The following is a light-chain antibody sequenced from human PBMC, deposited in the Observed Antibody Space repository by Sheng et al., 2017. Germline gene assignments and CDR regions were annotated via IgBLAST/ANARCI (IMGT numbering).Light chain of an antibody. J-gene: IGLJ3*02. V-gene: IGLV1-51*02. CDR2: ETN. Sequence: ELTQPPSVSVAPGKTATITCGGNNIESKSVHWYQQLPGKAPKLLIFETNRRPSGIPGRFSGSKSGTSATLGITGLQTADEAEYFCATRDNSLSLWVFGGGTKVTVL. CDR1: NIESKS. CDR3: ATRDNSLSLWV.